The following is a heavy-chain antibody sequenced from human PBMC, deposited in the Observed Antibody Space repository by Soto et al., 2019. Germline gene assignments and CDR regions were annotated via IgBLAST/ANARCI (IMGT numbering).Heavy chain of an antibody. CDR1: GGTCSSYA. CDR3: AREVLGDYDFWSGYFNWFDS. CDR2: INPIFGTA. J-gene: IGHJ5*01. D-gene: IGHD3-3*01. V-gene: IGHV1-69*06. Sequence: ASVKVSCKASGGTCSSYAISWVRQAPGQGLAWMGGINPIFGTANYAQKFQGRVTITADKSTSTAYMELSSLRSEGTAVYYCAREVLGDYDFWSGYFNWFDSWGQGTLVTVSS.